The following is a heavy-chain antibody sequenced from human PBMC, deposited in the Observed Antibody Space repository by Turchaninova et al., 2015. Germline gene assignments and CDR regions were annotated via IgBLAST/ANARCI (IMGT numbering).Heavy chain of an antibody. J-gene: IGHJ4*02. CDR1: GYTFPAYY. V-gene: IGHV1-2*06. Sequence: QVQLVQSGAEVTKPGASVTVSCKGSGYTFPAYYLPWVRQAPGQGLEWMGRSNSNSGGTNYAQRFKGRVTMTRDTSITTAYMELSRLSSDDTAVYYCARDYPFDYWGQGTLVTVSS. CDR3: ARDYPFDY. CDR2: SNSNSGGT.